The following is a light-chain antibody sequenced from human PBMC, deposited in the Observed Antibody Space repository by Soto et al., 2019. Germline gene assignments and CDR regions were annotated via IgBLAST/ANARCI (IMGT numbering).Light chain of an antibody. CDR2: NVS. CDR1: SSDVGGYDY. J-gene: IGLJ2*01. CDR3: SSYTSSNTLVI. Sequence: QSALTQPASVSGSPGQSITLSCTGTSSDVGGYDYVSWYQQHPGKAPRLMIFNVSDRPSGVSSRFSGSKSGNTASLTISGLQPEDEADYYCSSYTSSNTLVIFGGGTKLTVL. V-gene: IGLV2-14*03.